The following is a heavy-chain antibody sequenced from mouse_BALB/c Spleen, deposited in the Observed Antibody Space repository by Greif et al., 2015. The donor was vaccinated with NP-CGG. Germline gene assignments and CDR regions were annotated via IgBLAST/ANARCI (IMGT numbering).Heavy chain of an antibody. V-gene: IGHV1-4*01. CDR3: AREDGNGGYAMDY. Sequence: QVQLKESGAELARPGASVKMSCKASGYTFTSYTMHWVKQRPGQGLEWIGYINPSSGYTNYNQKFKDKATLTADKSSSTAYMQLSSLTSEDSAVYYCAREDGNGGYAMDYWGQGTSVTVSS. J-gene: IGHJ4*01. D-gene: IGHD2-1*01. CDR1: GYTFTSYT. CDR2: INPSSGYT.